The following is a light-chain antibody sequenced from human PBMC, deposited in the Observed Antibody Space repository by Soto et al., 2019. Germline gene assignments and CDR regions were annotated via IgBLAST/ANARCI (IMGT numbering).Light chain of an antibody. J-gene: IGKJ4*01. Sequence: DIQMTQSPSSLSASVGDSVTITCQASQDISNYLNWYQQKPGKAPKLLIYAASSLQSGVPSRFSGSGSGTEFTLTISSLQPEDFATYYCLQHNSYPPTFGGGTKVDIK. V-gene: IGKV1-17*01. CDR2: AAS. CDR3: LQHNSYPPT. CDR1: QDISNY.